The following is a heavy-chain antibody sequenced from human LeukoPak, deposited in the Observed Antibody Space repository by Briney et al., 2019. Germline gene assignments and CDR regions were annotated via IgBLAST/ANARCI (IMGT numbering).Heavy chain of an antibody. CDR3: AKVGSSSWYFRAEYFQH. V-gene: IGHV3-23*01. J-gene: IGHJ1*01. CDR1: GFTFSDYY. D-gene: IGHD6-13*01. CDR2: ISGSGGST. Sequence: PGGSLRLSCAASGFTFSDYYMSWIRQAPGKGLEWVSAISGSGGSTYYADSVKGRFTISRDNSKNTLYLQMNSLRAEDTAVYYCAKVGSSSWYFRAEYFQHWGQGTLVTVSS.